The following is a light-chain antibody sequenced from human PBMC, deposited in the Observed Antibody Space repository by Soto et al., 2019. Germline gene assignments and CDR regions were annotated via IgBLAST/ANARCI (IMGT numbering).Light chain of an antibody. V-gene: IGKV2-28*01. J-gene: IGKJ1*01. Sequence: DIVITHSPLSLPVTRVEPASISCSSSQSLLHSNGYNYLDWYLQRPGQSPQLLIYLGSKRAPGVSDRISGTGSGTRFTLRISRVEAEDVAIYYCMQAKQIPRTFGQGTKVDIK. CDR3: MQAKQIPRT. CDR2: LGS. CDR1: QSLLHSNGYNY.